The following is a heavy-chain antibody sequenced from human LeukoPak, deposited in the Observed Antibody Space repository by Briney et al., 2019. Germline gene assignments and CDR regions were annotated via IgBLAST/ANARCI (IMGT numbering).Heavy chain of an antibody. CDR1: GFTFSSYS. V-gene: IGHV3-21*01. CDR2: ISSSSSYM. D-gene: IGHD3-10*01. Sequence: GGSLRLSCAASGFTFSSYSMNWVRQAPGKGLEWVSSISSSSSYMYYADSVKGRFTISRDNAKNSLYLQMNSLRAEDTAVYYCARDSITMVRGDAFDIWGQGTMVTVSS. CDR3: ARDSITMVRGDAFDI. J-gene: IGHJ3*02.